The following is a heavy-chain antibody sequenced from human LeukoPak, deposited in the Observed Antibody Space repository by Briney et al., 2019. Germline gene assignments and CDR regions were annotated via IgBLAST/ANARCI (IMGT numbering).Heavy chain of an antibody. D-gene: IGHD3-22*01. J-gene: IGHJ4*02. CDR1: GGSFSGYY. V-gene: IGHV4-34*01. CDR2: INHSGST. CDR3: ARGDSSGDPIDY. Sequence: PSETLSLTCAVYGGSFSGYYWSWIRQPPGKGLEWIGEINHSGSTNYNPSLKSRVTISVDTSKNQFSLKLSSVTAADTAVYYCARGDSSGDPIDYWGQGTLVTVSS.